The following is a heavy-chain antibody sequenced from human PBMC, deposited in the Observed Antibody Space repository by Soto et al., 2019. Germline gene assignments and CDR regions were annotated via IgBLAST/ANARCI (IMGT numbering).Heavy chain of an antibody. D-gene: IGHD2-2*01. CDR1: GGSISNPIYY. J-gene: IGHJ4*02. CDR3: ARHFGTSNDY. CDR2: IYYSGST. V-gene: IGHV4-61*05. Sequence: SETLSLTCTVSGGSISNPIYYWVLIRQPPGKGLEWIGNIYYSGSTNYNPSLKSRVTISVDTSKNQFSLKLSSVTAADTAVYYCARHFGTSNDYWGQGTLVTVSS.